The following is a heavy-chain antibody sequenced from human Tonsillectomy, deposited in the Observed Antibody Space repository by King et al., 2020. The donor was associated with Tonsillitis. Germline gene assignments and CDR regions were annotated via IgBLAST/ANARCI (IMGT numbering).Heavy chain of an antibody. D-gene: IGHD1-26*01. V-gene: IGHV3-30*18. J-gene: IGHJ6*02. CDR2: ISYDGSNK. Sequence: VQLVESGGGVVQPGRSLRLSCAASGFTFSSYGMHWVRQAPGKGLEWVAVISYDGSNKYYADSVKGRFTISRDNSKNTLYLQMNSLRAEDTAVYYCAKDSYSVSYGDYYYGMDVWGQGTTVTVSS. CDR1: GFTFSSYG. CDR3: AKDSYSVSYGDYYYGMDV.